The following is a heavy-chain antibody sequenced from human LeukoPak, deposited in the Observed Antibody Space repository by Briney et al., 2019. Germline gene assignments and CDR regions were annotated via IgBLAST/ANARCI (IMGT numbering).Heavy chain of an antibody. CDR3: ARGGGPQVRLNWFDP. CDR2: MNPNSGNT. J-gene: IGHJ5*02. D-gene: IGHD3-10*01. V-gene: IGHV1-8*01. Sequence: ASAKVSCKASGYTFTSYHINWVRQAIGQGLEWMGWMNPNSGNTGYAQRFQGRVTMTRNTSISTAYMELSSLRPEDTAVYYCARGGGPQVRLNWFDPWGQGTLVTVPS. CDR1: GYTFTSYH.